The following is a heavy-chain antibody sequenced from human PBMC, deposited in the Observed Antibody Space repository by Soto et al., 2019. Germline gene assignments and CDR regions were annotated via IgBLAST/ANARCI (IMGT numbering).Heavy chain of an antibody. CDR2: INPNSGGT. CDR1: GYTFTGYY. CDR3: ARVIRISGGNWFDP. Sequence: ASVKVSCKASGYTFTGYYMHWVRQAPGQGLEWMGWINPNSGGTNYAQKFQGRVTMTRDTSISTAYMELSRLRSDDAAVYYCARVIRISGGNWFDPWGQGTLVTVSS. D-gene: IGHD1-26*01. J-gene: IGHJ5*02. V-gene: IGHV1-2*02.